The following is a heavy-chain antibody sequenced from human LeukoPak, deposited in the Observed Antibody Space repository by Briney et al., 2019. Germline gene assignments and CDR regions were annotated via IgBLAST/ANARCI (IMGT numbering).Heavy chain of an antibody. CDR2: IKQDGSEK. D-gene: IGHD6-13*01. J-gene: IGHJ6*03. V-gene: IGHV3-7*01. Sequence: GGSLRLSCAASGFTFSSYWMSWVRQAPGKGLEWVANIKQDGSEKYYVDSVKGRFTISRDNAKNSLYLKMNSLRAEDTAVYYCARDSYSSSWYPWHYYYYMDVWGKGTTVTISS. CDR3: ARDSYSSSWYPWHYYYYMDV. CDR1: GFTFSSYW.